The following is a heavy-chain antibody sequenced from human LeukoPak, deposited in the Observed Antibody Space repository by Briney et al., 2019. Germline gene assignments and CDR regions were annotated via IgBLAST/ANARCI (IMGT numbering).Heavy chain of an antibody. CDR3: AKARLAIAAALASDY. CDR1: GFTFSDSW. CDR2: IKEDESEK. V-gene: IGHV3-7*03. D-gene: IGHD6-13*01. Sequence: PGGSLRLSCAASGFTFSDSWMSWVRQAPGKGPEWVANIKEDESEKHYVDSVKGRFTISRDNSKNTLYLQMNSLRAEDTALYYCAKARLAIAAALASDYWGQGILVTVSS. J-gene: IGHJ4*02.